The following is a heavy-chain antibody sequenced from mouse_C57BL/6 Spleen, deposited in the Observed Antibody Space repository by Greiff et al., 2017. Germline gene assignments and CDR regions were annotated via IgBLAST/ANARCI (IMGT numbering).Heavy chain of an antibody. V-gene: IGHV1-72*01. CDR2: IDPSSGGT. J-gene: IGHJ2*01. CDR1: FSPFPLSF. Sequence: QIQLQQPGAEPFPPPASLPPSLPSSFSPFPLSFIHFFNHIPLLFLDLIGRIDPSSGGTNYNEKFKINSTLTVDKPSSTAYMQLSSLTSEDSAVYYCAREDYGSADFEYWGQGTTLTVSS. CDR3: AREDYGSADFEY. D-gene: IGHD1-1*01.